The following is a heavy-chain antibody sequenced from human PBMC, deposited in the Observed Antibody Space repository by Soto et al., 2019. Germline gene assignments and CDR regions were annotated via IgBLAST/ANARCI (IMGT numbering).Heavy chain of an antibody. D-gene: IGHD3-22*01. CDR3: VKDHGWLPPLYGMDV. V-gene: IGHV3-64D*08. CDR2: ISSNGGST. Sequence: GGSLRLSCSASGFTFSSYAMHWVRQAPGKGLEYVSAISSNGGSTYYADSVKGRFTISRDNSKNTLYLQMSSLRAEDTAVYYCVKDHGWLPPLYGMDVWGQGTTVTVSS. J-gene: IGHJ6*02. CDR1: GFTFSSYA.